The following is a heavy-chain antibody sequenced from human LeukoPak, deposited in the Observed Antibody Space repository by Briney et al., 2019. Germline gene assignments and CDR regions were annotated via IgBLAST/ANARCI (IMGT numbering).Heavy chain of an antibody. CDR3: ARDQTSSDDSSGYRKYSFGF. Sequence: PGGSLRLSCAASGFTFSTYSMNWVRQAPGKGLEWVSSISISSNYIYYADSVEGRFTISRDNAKNSLYLQMNSLRGEDTAVYYCARDQTSSDDSSGYRKYSFGFWGQGPLVTVSS. J-gene: IGHJ4*02. D-gene: IGHD3-22*01. V-gene: IGHV3-21*01. CDR2: ISISSNYI. CDR1: GFTFSTYS.